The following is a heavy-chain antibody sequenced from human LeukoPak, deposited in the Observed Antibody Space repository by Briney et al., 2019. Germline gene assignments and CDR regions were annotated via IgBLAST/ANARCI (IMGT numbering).Heavy chain of an antibody. D-gene: IGHD6-13*01. V-gene: IGHV4-59*08. CDR1: GGSISSYY. Sequence: PSETLSLTCAVSGGSISSYYWSWIRQPPGRGLEWIGSIHYSGSTSYNSSLKSRVTISVDTSKNQFSLKLSSVTPADTAVYYCARQVYSSSWSYYFDYWGQEILVTVSS. CDR3: ARQVYSSSWSYYFDY. J-gene: IGHJ4*02. CDR2: IHYSGST.